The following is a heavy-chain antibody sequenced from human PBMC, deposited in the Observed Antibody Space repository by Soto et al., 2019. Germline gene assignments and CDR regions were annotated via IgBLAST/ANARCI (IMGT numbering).Heavy chain of an antibody. V-gene: IGHV1-8*01. Sequence: QVQLVQSGAEVKKPGASVKVSCKASGYTFTSYDINLVRQATGQGLEWMGWMNPNSGNTPYAEKFQARVTMTTNTTISTSYLELSSLRSEDTAVYYCAREKTSYGMDVWGQGTTVTVSS. CDR2: MNPNSGNT. CDR1: GYTFTSYD. J-gene: IGHJ6*02. CDR3: AREKTSYGMDV.